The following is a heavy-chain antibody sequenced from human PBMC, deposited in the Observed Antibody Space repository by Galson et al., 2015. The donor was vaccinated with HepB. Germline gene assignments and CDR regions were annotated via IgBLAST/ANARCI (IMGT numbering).Heavy chain of an antibody. Sequence: SLRLSCAASGFTFSSYGMHWVRQAPGKGLEWVAVISYDGSNKYYADSAKGRFTISRDNSKNTLYLQMNSLRAEDTAVYYCAKDKIAVAGSGDGGPFDYWGQGTLVTVSS. CDR2: ISYDGSNK. J-gene: IGHJ4*02. CDR3: AKDKIAVAGSGDGGPFDY. CDR1: GFTFSSYG. V-gene: IGHV3-30*18. D-gene: IGHD6-19*01.